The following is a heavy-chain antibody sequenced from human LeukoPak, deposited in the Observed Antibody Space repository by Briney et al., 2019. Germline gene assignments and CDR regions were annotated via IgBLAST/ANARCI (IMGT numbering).Heavy chain of an antibody. V-gene: IGHV4-38-2*01. Sequence: PSETLSLTCAVSGYSISSGYYWGWIRQPPGKGLEWIGSIYHSGSTYYNPSLKSRVTISVDTSKNQFSLKLSSVTAADTAVYYCARHRDGSGWFVLGGPDYWGQGTLVTVSP. CDR2: IYHSGST. CDR1: GYSISSGYY. D-gene: IGHD6-19*01. J-gene: IGHJ4*02. CDR3: ARHRDGSGWFVLGGPDY.